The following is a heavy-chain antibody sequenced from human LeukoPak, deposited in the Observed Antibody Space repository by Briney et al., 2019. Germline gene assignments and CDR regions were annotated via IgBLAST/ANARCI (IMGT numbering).Heavy chain of an antibody. CDR2: IYYSGST. J-gene: IGHJ4*02. CDR3: ARKGGYSYGYLDY. CDR1: GGSISSYY. D-gene: IGHD5-18*01. V-gene: IGHV4-59*12. Sequence: SETLSLTCTVSGGSISSYYWSWIRQPPGKGLEWIGSIYYSGSTYYNPSLKSRVTISVDTSKNQFSLKLSSVTAADTAVYYCARKGGYSYGYLDYWGQGTLVTVSS.